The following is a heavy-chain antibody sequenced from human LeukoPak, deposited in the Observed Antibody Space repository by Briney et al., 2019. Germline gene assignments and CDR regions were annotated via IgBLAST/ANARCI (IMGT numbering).Heavy chain of an antibody. CDR1: GFTFSGYG. Sequence: GGSLRLSCAASGFTFSGYGMHWVRQAPGKGLEWVAVISYDGSNKYYADSVKGRFTISRDNSKNTLYLQMNSLRAEDTAVYYCARGPDYGDYFDYWGQGTLVTVSS. J-gene: IGHJ4*02. CDR3: ARGPDYGDYFDY. V-gene: IGHV3-30*03. CDR2: ISYDGSNK. D-gene: IGHD4-17*01.